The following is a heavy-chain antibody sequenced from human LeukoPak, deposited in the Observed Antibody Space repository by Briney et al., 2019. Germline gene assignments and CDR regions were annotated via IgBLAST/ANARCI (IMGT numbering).Heavy chain of an antibody. J-gene: IGHJ4*02. CDR3: ARSIAVAGPFYYFDY. CDR2: IIPIFGTA. V-gene: IGHV1-69*13. Sequence: GASVKVSCKASGGTFSSYAISWVRQAPGQGLEWMGGIIPIFGTANYAQKFQGRVTITADESTSTAYMELSSLRSEDTAVYYCARSIAVAGPFYYFDYWGQGTLVTVSS. D-gene: IGHD6-19*01. CDR1: GGTFSSYA.